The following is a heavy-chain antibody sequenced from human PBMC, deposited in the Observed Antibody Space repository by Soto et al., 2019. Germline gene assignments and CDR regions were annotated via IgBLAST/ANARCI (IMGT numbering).Heavy chain of an antibody. V-gene: IGHV4-34*01. CDR3: ARHRCSGGSCHPNYYGMDV. CDR1: GGSFSGYY. Sequence: SETLSLTCAVYGGSFSGYYWSWIRQPPGKGLEWIGEINHSGSTNYNPSLKSRVTISVDTSKNQFSLKLSSVTAADTAVYYCARHRCSGGSCHPNYYGMDVWGQGTTVTVSS. J-gene: IGHJ6*02. CDR2: INHSGST. D-gene: IGHD2-15*01.